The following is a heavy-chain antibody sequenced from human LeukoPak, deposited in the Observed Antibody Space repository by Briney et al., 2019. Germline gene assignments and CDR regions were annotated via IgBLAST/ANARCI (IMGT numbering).Heavy chain of an antibody. V-gene: IGHV1-18*01. Sequence: GASVKVSCKASGYTFTSYGISWVRQAPGQGLEWMGWISAYNGNTNYAQKLQGRVTMTTDTSTSTAYMELRSLRSDDTAVYYCARDGEVWFGELFLPYGMDVWGQGTTVTVSS. CDR1: GYTFTSYG. CDR2: ISAYNGNT. CDR3: ARDGEVWFGELFLPYGMDV. D-gene: IGHD3-10*01. J-gene: IGHJ6*02.